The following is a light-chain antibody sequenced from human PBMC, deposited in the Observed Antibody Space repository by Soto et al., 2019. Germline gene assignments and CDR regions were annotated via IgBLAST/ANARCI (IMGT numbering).Light chain of an antibody. J-gene: IGLJ1*01. CDR3: SSYTVGNQSSV. CDR2: EVT. CDR1: SSDVGGYDY. Sequence: QSVLTQPPSASGSPGQSVTISWTGTSSDVGGYDYVSWYQQHPGKAPKLMIYEVTIRPSGVSDRFSGSKSGNTASLTVSGLQDEDEADYYCSSYTVGNQSSVFGTGTKVTVL. V-gene: IGLV2-8*01.